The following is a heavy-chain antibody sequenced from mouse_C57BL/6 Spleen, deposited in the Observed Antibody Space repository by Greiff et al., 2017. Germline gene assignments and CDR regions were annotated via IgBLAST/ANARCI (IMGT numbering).Heavy chain of an antibody. CDR1: GFTFSDYY. CDR2: ISNGGGST. D-gene: IGHD2-4*01. Sequence: DVKLVESGGGLVQPGGSLKLSCAASGFTFSDYYLYWVRQTPEKRLEWVAYISNGGGSTYYPDTVKGRFTISRDNAKTTLYLQMSRLKSEDTAMYYCARPPYYDYPWFAYWGQGTLVTVSA. J-gene: IGHJ3*01. CDR3: ARPPYYDYPWFAY. V-gene: IGHV5-12*01.